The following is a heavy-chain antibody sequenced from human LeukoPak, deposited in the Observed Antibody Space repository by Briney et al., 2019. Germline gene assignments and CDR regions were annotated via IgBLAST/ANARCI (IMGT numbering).Heavy chain of an antibody. CDR3: ARHMNRATIPDY. D-gene: IGHD5-12*01. V-gene: IGHV5-51*01. Sequence: GESLKISCKGSGYSFSSYWIAWVRQMPGKGLEWIGFIYPGDSDTRYSPSFQGQVTISADKSITTAYLQWSSLKASDTAMYYCARHMNRATIPDYWGQGTLVTVSS. CDR2: IYPGDSDT. CDR1: GYSFSSYW. J-gene: IGHJ4*02.